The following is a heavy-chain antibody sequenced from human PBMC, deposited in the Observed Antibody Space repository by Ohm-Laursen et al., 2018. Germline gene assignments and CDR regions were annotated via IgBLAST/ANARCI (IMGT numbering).Heavy chain of an antibody. CDR2: ISNDGSDK. CDR3: AKDRDYKFDY. Sequence: SLRLSCSASGFTFSNAWMIWVRQAPGKGLEWVAVISNDGSDKYYADSVKGRITISRDNSKNTLYLQMNSLREEDTAVYYCAKDRDYKFDYWGQGTMVTVSS. D-gene: IGHD4-11*01. CDR1: GFTFSNAW. V-gene: IGHV3-30*18. J-gene: IGHJ4*02.